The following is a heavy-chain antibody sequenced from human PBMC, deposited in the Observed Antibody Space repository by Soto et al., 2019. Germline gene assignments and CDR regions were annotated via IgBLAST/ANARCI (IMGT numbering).Heavy chain of an antibody. CDR2: IYYSGST. V-gene: IGHV4-31*03. Sequence: QVQLQESGPGLVKPSQTLSLTCTVSGGSISSGGYYWSWIRQHPGKGLEWIGYIYYSGSTYYNPSLKSRVTIAVDTSKNQFSLKLSSVTAADTAVYYCASSPRGMARNWYFDLWGRGTLVTVSS. CDR3: ASSPRGMARNWYFDL. CDR1: GGSISSGGYY. D-gene: IGHD3-16*01. J-gene: IGHJ2*01.